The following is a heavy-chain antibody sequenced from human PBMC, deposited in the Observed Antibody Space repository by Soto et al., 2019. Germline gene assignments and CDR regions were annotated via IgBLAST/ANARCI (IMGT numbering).Heavy chain of an antibody. D-gene: IGHD3-10*01. CDR3: VRHFATRFYYGSGSYYNYYYGMDV. V-gene: IGHV5-51*01. Sequence: PGESLKISCKVSGDSFGSHWIGWVRQLPGKGLEWMGSIFPVDSEARYSPAFKGHVTLSVDKSVSTAYLQWTSLKASDTAMYYCVRHFATRFYYGSGSYYNYYYGMDVWGQGTTVTVSS. CDR1: GDSFGSHW. CDR2: IFPVDSEA. J-gene: IGHJ6*02.